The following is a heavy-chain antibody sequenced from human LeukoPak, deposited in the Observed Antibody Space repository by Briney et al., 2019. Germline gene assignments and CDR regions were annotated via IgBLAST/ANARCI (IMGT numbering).Heavy chain of an antibody. D-gene: IGHD3-3*01. V-gene: IGHV1-46*01. CDR1: GYTFTSYY. CDR2: INPSGGGT. CDR3: ARDLRFLEWPYYYYGMDV. Sequence: ASVKVSCVASGYTFTSYYMRWVRQAPGQGLEWMGIINPSGGGTNNAQKFQGRVTMTRGTSTSTVYMEMSSLRSEDTGVYYCARDLRFLEWPYYYYGMDVWGQGTTVTVSS. J-gene: IGHJ6*02.